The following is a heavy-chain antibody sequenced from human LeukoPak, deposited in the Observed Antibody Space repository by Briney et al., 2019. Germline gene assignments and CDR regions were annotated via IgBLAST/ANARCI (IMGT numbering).Heavy chain of an antibody. D-gene: IGHD4-23*01. CDR2: IYDSGST. J-gene: IGHJ4*02. V-gene: IGHV4-59*01. Sequence: SETLSLTCTVSGGSISSYYWSWIRQPPGKGLEWIGYIYDSGSTNYNPSLKSRVTISVDTSKNQFSLKSSSVTAADTAVYYCARASSYGGNSIDWGQGTLVTVSS. CDR3: ARASSYGGNSID. CDR1: GGSISSYY.